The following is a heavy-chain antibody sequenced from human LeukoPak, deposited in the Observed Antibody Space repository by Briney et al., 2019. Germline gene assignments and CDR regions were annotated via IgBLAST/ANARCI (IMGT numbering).Heavy chain of an antibody. Sequence: GASVKVSCKASGYTFTSYAMHWVRQAPGQRLEWMGWINAGNGNTKYSQKFQGRVTITRDTSASTAYMELSSLRSEDTAVYYCARDSSPLRSLEWPDYYYYGMDVWGQGTTVTVSS. CDR2: INAGNGNT. J-gene: IGHJ6*02. V-gene: IGHV1-3*01. CDR1: GYTFTSYA. CDR3: ARDSSPLRSLEWPDYYYYGMDV. D-gene: IGHD3-3*01.